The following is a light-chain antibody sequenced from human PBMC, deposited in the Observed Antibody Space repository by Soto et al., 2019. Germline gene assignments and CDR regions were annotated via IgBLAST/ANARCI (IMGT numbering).Light chain of an antibody. CDR3: QSSDSRLSGSDV. V-gene: IGLV1-40*01. Sequence: QSALTQPPSVSGAPGQRVTISCTGSSSNIGAGYDVHWYQQLPGTAPKLLIFGDSNRPSGVPDRFSGSKSGTSASLAITGLQADDEADYYCQSSDSRLSGSDVFGTGTKATVL. CDR1: SSNIGAGYD. CDR2: GDS. J-gene: IGLJ1*01.